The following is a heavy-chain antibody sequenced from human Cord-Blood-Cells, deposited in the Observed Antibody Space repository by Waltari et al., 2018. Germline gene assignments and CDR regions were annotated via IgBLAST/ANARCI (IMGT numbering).Heavy chain of an antibody. V-gene: IGHV4-30-4*01. D-gene: IGHD1-26*01. CDR2: IYYSGST. CDR3: ASSGSYYYFDY. J-gene: IGHJ4*02. Sequence: QVQLQESGPGLVKPSQTLSLTCTVSGGSISSGDYYWSWIRQPPGKGLGWCGYIYYSGSTYYNPSLKSRVTMSVDTSKNQFSLKLSSVTAADTAVYYCASSGSYYYFDYWGQGTLVTVSS. CDR1: GGSISSGDYY.